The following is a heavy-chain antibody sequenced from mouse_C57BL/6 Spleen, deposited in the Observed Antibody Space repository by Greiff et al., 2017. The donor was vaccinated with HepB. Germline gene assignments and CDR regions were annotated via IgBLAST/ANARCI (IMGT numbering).Heavy chain of an antibody. CDR1: GYSFTGYY. J-gene: IGHJ2*01. Sequence: EVQLVESGPELVKPGASVKISCKASGYSFTGYYMNWVKQSPEKSLEWIGEINPSTGGTTYNQKFKAKATLTVDKSSSTAYMQLKSLTSEDSAVYYCAKGKPLPFDYWGQGTTLTVSS. D-gene: IGHD2-10*01. CDR3: AKGKPLPFDY. CDR2: INPSTGGT. V-gene: IGHV1-42*01.